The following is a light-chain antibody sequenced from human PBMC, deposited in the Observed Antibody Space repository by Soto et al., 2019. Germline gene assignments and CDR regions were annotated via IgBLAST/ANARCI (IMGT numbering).Light chain of an antibody. V-gene: IGKV1-12*01. Sequence: DIQMTQSPSSFSASVGDRVTITCRASPDVSSWLAWYQQKPGKAPRLLIYGASTLQSGVPSRFSGSGSGTDFTLTISSLQPEDFATYYCQQANSPYSFGQGTKLEIK. CDR1: PDVSSW. CDR3: QQANSPYS. CDR2: GAS. J-gene: IGKJ2*03.